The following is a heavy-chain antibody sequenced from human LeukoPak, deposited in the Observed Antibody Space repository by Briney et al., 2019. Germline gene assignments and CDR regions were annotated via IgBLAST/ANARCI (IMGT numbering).Heavy chain of an antibody. CDR1: GFTFSNYA. CDR3: AKVIGQYYYDSSGYSIFDY. V-gene: IGHV3-23*01. D-gene: IGHD3-22*01. Sequence: GGSLRLSCAASGFTFSNYAMSWVRQAPGKGLEWVSTVSGSGGSTYYEDSVKGRFTISRDNSKNTLYLQMNSLRGEDTALYYCAKVIGQYYYDSSGYSIFDYWGQGTLVTVSP. CDR2: VSGSGGST. J-gene: IGHJ4*02.